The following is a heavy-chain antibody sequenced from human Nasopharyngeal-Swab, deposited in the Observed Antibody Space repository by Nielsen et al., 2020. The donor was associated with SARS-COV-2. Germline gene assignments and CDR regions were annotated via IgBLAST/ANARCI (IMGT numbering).Heavy chain of an antibody. Sequence: ASVKVSCKASGYTFTGYYIHWVRQAPGQGLEWMGWINPNSGVTNYAQKFQGRVTMTRDTSIRTAYMELSRLTSDDTAVYYCTRAEMTTIGVHNWGQGTLVTVSS. CDR3: TRAEMTTIGVHN. J-gene: IGHJ4*02. V-gene: IGHV1-2*02. D-gene: IGHD5-24*01. CDR2: INPNSGVT. CDR1: GYTFTGYY.